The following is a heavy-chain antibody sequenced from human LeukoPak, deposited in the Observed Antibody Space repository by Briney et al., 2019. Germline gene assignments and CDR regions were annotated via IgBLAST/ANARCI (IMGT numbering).Heavy chain of an antibody. J-gene: IGHJ4*02. D-gene: IGHD1-1*01. V-gene: IGHV3-23*01. CDR2: ISGSGGST. CDR3: AREENSHDLPD. CDR1: GFTFSSYG. Sequence: GGSLRLSCAASGFTFSSYGMSWVRQAPGKGLEWVSAISGSGGSTYYADSVKGRFTISRDNAKNSLYLQMNSLRAEDTAVYYCAREENSHDLPDWGQGTLVTVSS.